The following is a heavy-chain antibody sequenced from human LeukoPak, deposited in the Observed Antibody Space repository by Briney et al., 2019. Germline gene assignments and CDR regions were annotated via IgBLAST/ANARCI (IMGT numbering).Heavy chain of an antibody. D-gene: IGHD6-19*01. V-gene: IGHV4-59*01. CDR3: ASQPQQWLVRGDAFDI. Sequence: SETLSLTCTVSGGSISSYYWSWIRQPPGKGLEWIGYIYYSGSTNYNPSLKSRVTISVDTSKNQFSLKLSSVTAADTAVYYCASQPQQWLVRGDAFDIWGQGTMVTVSS. CDR1: GGSISSYY. CDR2: IYYSGST. J-gene: IGHJ3*02.